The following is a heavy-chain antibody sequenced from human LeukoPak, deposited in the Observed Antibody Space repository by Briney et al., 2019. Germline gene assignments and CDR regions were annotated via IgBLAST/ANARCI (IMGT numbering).Heavy chain of an antibody. CDR1: GYTFTAYS. V-gene: IGHV1-2*02. J-gene: IGHJ4*02. CDR2: INPNSGGT. D-gene: IGHD5-24*01. Sequence: ASVKVSCKASGYTFTAYSMHWVRQAPGQGPEWMGWINPNSGGTNYAQKFQGRVTMTRDTSISTAYMELSRLRSDDTAVYYCARHILGDGYPPFWGQGTLVTVSS. CDR3: ARHILGDGYPPF.